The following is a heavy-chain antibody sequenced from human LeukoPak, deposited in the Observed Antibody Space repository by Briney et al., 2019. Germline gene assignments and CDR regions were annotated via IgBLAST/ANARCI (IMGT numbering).Heavy chain of an antibody. CDR1: GYTFTGYY. D-gene: IGHD3-10*01. V-gene: IGHV1-2*02. Sequence: GASVKVSCKASGYTFTGYYMHWVRQAPGQGLEWMGWINPNSGGTNYAQKFQGRVTMTRDTSISTAYMELSRLRSDDTAVYYCAREGHYYGSGSYYNGWFDPWGQGTLVTVSS. CDR2: INPNSGGT. CDR3: AREGHYYGSGSYYNGWFDP. J-gene: IGHJ5*02.